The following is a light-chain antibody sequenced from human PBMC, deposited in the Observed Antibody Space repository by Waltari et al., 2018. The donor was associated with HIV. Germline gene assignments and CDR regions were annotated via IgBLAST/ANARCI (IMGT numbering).Light chain of an antibody. CDR1: SGSIDSNY. V-gene: IGLV6-57*02. CDR2: EDN. Sequence: NFMLTQPHSVSESPGKTVTISGTGSSGSIDSNYVQWYQQRPGSAPTTVIYEDNQRPSGVPDRFSGSIDISSNSASLTLSGLKTEDEAYYYCQSYDSSNQGVFGGGTNLTVL. J-gene: IGLJ2*01. CDR3: QSYDSSNQGV.